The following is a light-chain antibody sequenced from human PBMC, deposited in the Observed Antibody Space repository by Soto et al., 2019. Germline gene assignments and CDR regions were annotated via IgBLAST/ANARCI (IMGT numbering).Light chain of an antibody. CDR2: GAS. V-gene: IGKV3-20*01. CDR3: QQYGSSPTWT. Sequence: EMVMTQSPATPSVSPGEGATLSWRASQSVSSNLAWYQQKPGQAPRLLIYGASNRATGIPDRFSGSGSGTDFTLTISRLEPEDFAVYYCQQYGSSPTWTFGQGTKVDIK. CDR1: QSVSSN. J-gene: IGKJ1*01.